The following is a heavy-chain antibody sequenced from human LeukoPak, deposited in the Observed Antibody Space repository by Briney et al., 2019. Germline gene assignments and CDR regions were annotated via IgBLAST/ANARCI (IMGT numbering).Heavy chain of an antibody. J-gene: IGHJ4*02. CDR3: ASRSSIWSGYQDTLYYFDS. CDR1: GGSISSLY. V-gene: IGHV4-59*01. CDR2: IYYSGST. D-gene: IGHD3-3*01. Sequence: SETLSLTCSVSGGSISSLYWSWIRQPPGKRLEWIGHIYYSGSTNYNPSLKSRVTISVDTSKNQFSLKLSSVTAADTAVYYCASRSSIWSGYQDTLYYFDSWGQGTLVTVSS.